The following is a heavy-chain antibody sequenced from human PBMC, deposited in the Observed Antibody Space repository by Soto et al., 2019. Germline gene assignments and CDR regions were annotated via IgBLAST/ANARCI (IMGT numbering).Heavy chain of an antibody. CDR2: IDPSDSYT. J-gene: IGHJ6*02. CDR3: ARLPRASTVEEEEVEGETTYYYYGMDV. V-gene: IGHV5-10-1*01. D-gene: IGHD4-17*01. CDR1: GYSFTSYW. Sequence: PGESLKISCXGSGYSFTSYWISWVRQMPGKGLEWMGRIDPSDSYTNYSPSFQGHVTISADKSISTAYLQWSSLKASDTAMYYCARLPRASTVEEEEVEGETTYYYYGMDVWGQGTTVTVSS.